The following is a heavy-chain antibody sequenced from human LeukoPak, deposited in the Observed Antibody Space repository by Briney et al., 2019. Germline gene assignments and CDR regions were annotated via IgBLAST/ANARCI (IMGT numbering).Heavy chain of an antibody. Sequence: KTSETLSLTCAVYGGSFSGYYWSWIRQPPGKGLEWIGEINHSGSTNYNPSLKSRVTIPVDTSKNQFSLKLSSVTAADTAVYYCARVRSRYYYDSSGYYDYFDYWGQGTLVTVSS. CDR3: ARVRSRYYYDSSGYYDYFDY. J-gene: IGHJ4*02. CDR2: INHSGST. CDR1: GGSFSGYY. D-gene: IGHD3-22*01. V-gene: IGHV4-34*01.